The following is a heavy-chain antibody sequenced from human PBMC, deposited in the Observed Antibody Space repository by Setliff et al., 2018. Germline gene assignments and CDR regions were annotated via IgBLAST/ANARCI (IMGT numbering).Heavy chain of an antibody. Sequence: ASVKVSCKAAGYTFVSYGLSWVRQAPGQGLEWMGWISAYTGKADYAQNFQGRVTMTTDTSTSTAYMELSSLRSDDTAVYYCARVATLIRGVTVNWFDPWGQGTLVTVSS. V-gene: IGHV1-18*01. CDR3: ARVATLIRGVTVNWFDP. J-gene: IGHJ5*02. CDR1: GYTFVSYG. D-gene: IGHD3-10*01. CDR2: ISAYTGKA.